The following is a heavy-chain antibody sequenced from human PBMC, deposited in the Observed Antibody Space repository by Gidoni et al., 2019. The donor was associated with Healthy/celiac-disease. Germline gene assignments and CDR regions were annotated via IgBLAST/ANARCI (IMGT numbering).Heavy chain of an antibody. CDR2: ISGSGGST. D-gene: IGHD1-26*01. CDR1: GFPFSSYA. V-gene: IGHV3-23*01. Sequence: EVQLLEPGGGLVQPGGSLRLSCAASGFPFSSYAMSWVRQAPGKGLEWVAAISGSGGSTYYADSVKGRFTISRDNSKNTLYLQMNSLRAEDTAVYYCAKRSSGSYYSWFDPWGQGTLVTVSS. J-gene: IGHJ5*02. CDR3: AKRSSGSYYSWFDP.